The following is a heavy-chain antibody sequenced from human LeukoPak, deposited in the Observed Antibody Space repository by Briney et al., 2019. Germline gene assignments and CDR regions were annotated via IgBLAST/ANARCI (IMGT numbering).Heavy chain of an antibody. CDR3: ARDFPRRPSEYDRSGYSDY. CDR2: INPNSGGT. J-gene: IGHJ4*02. V-gene: IGHV1-2*02. Sequence: ASVKVSCKASGYTFTGYYMHWVRQAPGQGLEWMGWINPNSGGTNYAQKFQGRVTMTRDTSSSTAYMELSRLRSDDTAVYYCARDFPRRPSEYDRSGYSDYWGQGTLVTVCS. CDR1: GYTFTGYY. D-gene: IGHD3-22*01.